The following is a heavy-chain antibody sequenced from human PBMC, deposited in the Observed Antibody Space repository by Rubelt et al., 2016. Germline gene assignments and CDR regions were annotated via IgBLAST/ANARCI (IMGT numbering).Heavy chain of an antibody. CDR3: SVPPTSQYPTFNF. Sequence: EVQLLESGGGLVQPGGSLRLSCAASGFTFSNYATIWVRQAPGRGLEWVSGISGSGDTTYYTDSVKGRFTISRDNSQNTLSLQMNNLRAEDTAVYYCSVPPTSQYPTFNFWGQGTLVTVSS. V-gene: IGHV3-23*01. D-gene: IGHD1-26*01. CDR1: GFTFSNYA. J-gene: IGHJ4*02. CDR2: ISGSGDTT.